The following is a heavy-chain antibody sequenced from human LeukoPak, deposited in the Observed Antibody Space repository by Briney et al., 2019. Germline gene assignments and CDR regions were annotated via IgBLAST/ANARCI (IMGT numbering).Heavy chain of an antibody. Sequence: ASVKVSCKASGYTFTSYGISWVRRAPGQGLEWMGWISAYNGNTNYAQKLQGRVTMTTDTSTSTAYMELRSLRSEDTAVYYCAGGIDSMVRGVILDYWGQGTLVTVSS. CDR2: ISAYNGNT. D-gene: IGHD3-10*01. CDR3: AGGIDSMVRGVILDY. V-gene: IGHV1-18*01. J-gene: IGHJ4*02. CDR1: GYTFTSYG.